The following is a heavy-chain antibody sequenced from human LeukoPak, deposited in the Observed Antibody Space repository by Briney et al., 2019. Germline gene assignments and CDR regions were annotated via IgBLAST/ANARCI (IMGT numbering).Heavy chain of an antibody. CDR3: ARTTYSSSWYVDQYY. D-gene: IGHD6-13*01. CDR2: MNPNSGNT. CDR1: GYTFTSYD. J-gene: IGHJ4*02. V-gene: IGHV1-8*01. Sequence: ASVKVSCKASGYTFTSYDINWVREATGQGLEWMGWMNPNSGNTGYAQKFQGRVTMTRNTSISTAYMELSSLRSEDTAVYYCARTTYSSSWYVDQYYWGQGTLVTVSS.